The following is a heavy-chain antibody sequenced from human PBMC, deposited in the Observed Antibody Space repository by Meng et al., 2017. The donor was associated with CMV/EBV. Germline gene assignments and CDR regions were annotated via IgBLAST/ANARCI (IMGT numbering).Heavy chain of an antibody. CDR1: GFTFSSYS. D-gene: IGHD3-16*01. V-gene: IGHV3-48*04. CDR3: ARDWGGTSFKHLPHNDY. Sequence: GESLKISCAASGFTFSSYSMNWVRQAPGKGLEWVSYISSSSSIIYYADSVKGRFTISRDNAKNSLYLQMNSLRAEDTAVYYCARDWGGTSFKHLPHNDYWGQGTLVTVSS. CDR2: ISSSSSII. J-gene: IGHJ4*02.